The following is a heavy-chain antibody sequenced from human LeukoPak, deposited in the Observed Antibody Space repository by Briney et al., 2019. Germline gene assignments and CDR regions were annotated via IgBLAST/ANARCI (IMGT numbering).Heavy chain of an antibody. D-gene: IGHD6-19*01. CDR3: ARHSRAVAGYYYYYYGMDV. V-gene: IGHV4-39*01. Sequence: SETLSLTCTVSGGSISSSSYYWGWIRQPPGKGLEWIGSIYYSGSTYYNPSLKSRVTISVDTSKNQFSLKLSSVTAADTAAYYCARHSRAVAGYYYYYYGMDVWGQGTTVTVSS. J-gene: IGHJ6*02. CDR1: GGSISSSSYY. CDR2: IYYSGST.